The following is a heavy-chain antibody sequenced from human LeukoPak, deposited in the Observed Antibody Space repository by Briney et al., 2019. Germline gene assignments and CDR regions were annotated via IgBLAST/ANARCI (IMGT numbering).Heavy chain of an antibody. CDR3: ARDSSTYAGPPDY. J-gene: IGHJ4*02. CDR2: IGAAGSTI. V-gene: IGHV3-48*01. D-gene: IGHD2-2*01. Sequence: GGSLRLPCAASGFTFSSYSMNWVRQAPGKGLEWVSYIGAAGSTIHYADSVKGRFTISRDNAKNSLFLQMNSLRAEDTAVYYCARDSSTYAGPPDYWGQGTLVTVSS. CDR1: GFTFSSYS.